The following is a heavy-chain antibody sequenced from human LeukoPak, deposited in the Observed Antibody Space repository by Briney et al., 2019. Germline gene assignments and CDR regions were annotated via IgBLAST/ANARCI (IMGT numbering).Heavy chain of an antibody. CDR1: GFTFSSYG. CDR2: IWNDGSNQ. Sequence: PGGSLRLSCAASGFTFSSYGMHWVRQAPGKGLEWVAVIWNDGSNQYYGDSVRGRFTISRDNSRTTLYVQMNSLRADDTAVYYCAKARGSSVYEQFDYWGQGTQVTVSP. D-gene: IGHD5/OR15-5a*01. J-gene: IGHJ4*02. V-gene: IGHV3-33*06. CDR3: AKARGSSVYEQFDY.